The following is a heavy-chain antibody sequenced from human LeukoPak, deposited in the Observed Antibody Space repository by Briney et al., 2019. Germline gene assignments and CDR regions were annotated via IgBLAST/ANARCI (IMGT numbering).Heavy chain of an antibody. CDR1: GGSLSSYY. J-gene: IGHJ4*02. CDR3: ATDKGYHYY. V-gene: IGHV4-59*01. CDR2: IYSSGST. Sequence: SETLSLTCTVSGGSLSSYYWTWTRQPPGKGLEWIGYIYSSGSTNYNPSLKSRVTISGDTSKNQVSLNLGSVTAADTAVYYCATDKGYHYYWGQGTLVAVSS. D-gene: IGHD5-12*01.